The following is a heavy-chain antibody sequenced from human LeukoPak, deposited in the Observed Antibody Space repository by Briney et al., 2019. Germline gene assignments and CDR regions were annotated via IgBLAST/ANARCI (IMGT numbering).Heavy chain of an antibody. J-gene: IGHJ4*02. V-gene: IGHV3-48*03. D-gene: IGHD3-10*01. CDR2: ISSGGETI. CDR1: GFTFSSYE. Sequence: GGSLRLSCAASGFTFSSYETNWVRQAPGKGLEWVSYISSGGETIYYADSVNGRFTISRDNAKNSLYLQMNSLRGEDTAVYYCARDARSVRGVIPYFDYWGQGTLVTVSS. CDR3: ARDARSVRGVIPYFDY.